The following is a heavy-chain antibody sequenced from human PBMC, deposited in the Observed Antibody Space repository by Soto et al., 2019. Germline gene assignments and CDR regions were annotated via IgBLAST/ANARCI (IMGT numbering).Heavy chain of an antibody. Sequence: LVKGSCKAYGGTFSNYAISWIRQAPGQGLEWMGGVIPIFGTSHYAQKFQGRVTITADKSTTTAYMALGSLTSEDTAVYYCARDSGAGMTTLINIDSWGQGTRVTDSS. D-gene: IGHD4-17*01. CDR1: GGTFSNYA. CDR2: VIPIFGTS. V-gene: IGHV1-69*06. J-gene: IGHJ4*02. CDR3: ARDSGAGMTTLINIDS.